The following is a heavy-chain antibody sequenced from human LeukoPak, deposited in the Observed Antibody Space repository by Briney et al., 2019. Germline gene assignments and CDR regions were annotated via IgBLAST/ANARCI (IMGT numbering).Heavy chain of an antibody. J-gene: IGHJ6*02. CDR2: ISYDGSNK. CDR3: ARDSGMDV. Sequence: GGSLRLSCAASGFTFSSYGMHWVRQAPGKGLEWVAVISYDGSNKYYADSVKGRFTISRDNAENSLYLQMNSLRAEDTAVYYCARDSGMDVWGQGTTVTVSS. V-gene: IGHV3-30*03. CDR1: GFTFSSYG.